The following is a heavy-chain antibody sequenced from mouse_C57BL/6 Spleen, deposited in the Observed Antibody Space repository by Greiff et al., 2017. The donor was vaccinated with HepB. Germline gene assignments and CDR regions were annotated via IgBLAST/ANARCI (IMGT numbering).Heavy chain of an antibody. V-gene: IGHV5-9-1*02. Sequence: EVQVVESGEGLVKPGGSLKLSCAASGFTFSSYAMSWVRQTPEKRLEWVAYISSGGDYIYYADTVKGRFTISRDNARNTLYLQMSSLKSEDTAMYYCTREGYSKFAYWGQGTLVTVSA. CDR3: TREGYSKFAY. D-gene: IGHD2-5*01. CDR2: ISSGGDYI. CDR1: GFTFSSYA. J-gene: IGHJ3*01.